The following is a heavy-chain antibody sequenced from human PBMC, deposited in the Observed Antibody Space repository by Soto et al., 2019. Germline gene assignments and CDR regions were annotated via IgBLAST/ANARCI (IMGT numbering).Heavy chain of an antibody. V-gene: IGHV3-7*03. CDR1: GFTFSSYW. CDR3: AREIAARLGGMDV. D-gene: IGHD6-6*01. J-gene: IGHJ6*02. Sequence: GGSLRLSCAASGFTFSSYWMSWVRQAPGKGLEWVANIKQDGSEKYYVDSVKGRFTISRDNAKNSLYLQMNSLRAEDTAVYFCAREIAARLGGMDVWGQGTTGTVS. CDR2: IKQDGSEK.